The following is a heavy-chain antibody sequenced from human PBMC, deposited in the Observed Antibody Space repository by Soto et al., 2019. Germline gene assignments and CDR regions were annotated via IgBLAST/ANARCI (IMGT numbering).Heavy chain of an antibody. CDR2: IYYSGST. Sequence: SETLSLTCTVSGGSISSGGYYWSWIRQHPGKGLEWIGYIYYSGSTYYNPSLKSRVTISVDTSKNQFSLKLSSVTAADTAVYYCAREMVVVVPAATYYYYGMDVWGQGTTVTVSS. CDR3: AREMVVVVPAATYYYYGMDV. V-gene: IGHV4-31*03. J-gene: IGHJ6*02. CDR1: GGSISSGGYY. D-gene: IGHD2-2*01.